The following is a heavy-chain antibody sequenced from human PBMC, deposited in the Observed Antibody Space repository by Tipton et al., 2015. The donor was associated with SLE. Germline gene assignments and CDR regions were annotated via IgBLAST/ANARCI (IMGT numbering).Heavy chain of an antibody. Sequence: QSGPEVKKPGESLKISCKGSGYSFGSYWIAWVRQMPGKGLEWMGMIHPGDSETRYSPSFQGQVVISADKSISTAYLQWSSLKASDTAMYYCARREGGSCFDYWGQGTLVTVSS. CDR2: IHPGDSET. V-gene: IGHV5-51*01. CDR1: GYSFGSYW. D-gene: IGHD1-26*01. J-gene: IGHJ4*02. CDR3: ARREGGSCFDY.